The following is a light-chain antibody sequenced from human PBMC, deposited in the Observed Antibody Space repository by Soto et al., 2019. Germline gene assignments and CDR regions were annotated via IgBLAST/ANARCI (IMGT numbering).Light chain of an antibody. J-gene: IGLJ2*01. Sequence: QSVLTQPPSASASLGASVTLTCTLSSGYSNYKVDWYQQRPGKDPRFVMRVGTGGIVGSKGDGIPDRFSVLGSGLNRYLTIKNIQEEDESDYHCGADHGSGSNFVLVFGGGTKLTVL. CDR2: VGTGGIVG. CDR3: GADHGSGSNFVLV. CDR1: SGYSNYK. V-gene: IGLV9-49*01.